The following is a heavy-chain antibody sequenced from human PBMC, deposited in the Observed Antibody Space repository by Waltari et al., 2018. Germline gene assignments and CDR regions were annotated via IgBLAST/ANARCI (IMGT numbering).Heavy chain of an antibody. CDR2: IYSGGST. D-gene: IGHD5-18*01. Sequence: EVQLVESGGGLIQPGGSLRLSCAASGFTVSSNYMSWVRQAPGKGLEWVSVIYSGGSTYYADSVKGRFTISRDNTKNTLYLQMNSLRAEDTAVYYCARDAGRYSYGRHWYFDLWGRGTLVTVSS. V-gene: IGHV3-53*01. CDR3: ARDAGRYSYGRHWYFDL. CDR1: GFTVSSNY. J-gene: IGHJ2*01.